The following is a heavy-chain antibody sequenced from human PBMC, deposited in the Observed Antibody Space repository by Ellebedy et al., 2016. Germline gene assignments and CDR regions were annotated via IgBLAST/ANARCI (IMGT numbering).Heavy chain of an antibody. CDR2: INHSGST. J-gene: IGHJ4*02. CDR1: GGSFSGYY. Sequence: SETLSLXXAVYGGSFSGYYWSWIRQPPGKGLEWIGEINHSGSTNYNPSLKSRVTISVDTSKNQFSLKLSSVTAADTAVYYCARDPPPHCSSTSCLDYWGQGTLVTVSS. V-gene: IGHV4-34*01. D-gene: IGHD2-2*01. CDR3: ARDPPPHCSSTSCLDY.